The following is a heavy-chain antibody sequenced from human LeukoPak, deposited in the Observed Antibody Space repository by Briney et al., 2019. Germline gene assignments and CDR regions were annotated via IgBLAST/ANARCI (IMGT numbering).Heavy chain of an antibody. CDR3: ARVGILNWFDP. CDR2: ISSSSSYI. J-gene: IGHJ5*02. V-gene: IGHV3-21*01. Sequence: TGVSLRLSCAASGFTFSSYSMNWVPQAPGKGREWVSSISSSSSYIYYADSVKGRFTISRDNAKNSLYLQMNSLRAEDTAVYYCARVGILNWFDPWGQGTLVTVSS. CDR1: GFTFSSYS.